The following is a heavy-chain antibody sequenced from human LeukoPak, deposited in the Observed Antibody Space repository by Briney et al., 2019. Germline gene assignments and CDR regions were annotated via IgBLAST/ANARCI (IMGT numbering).Heavy chain of an antibody. CDR2: ISSNGGTT. J-gene: IGHJ4*02. D-gene: IGHD5-18*01. V-gene: IGHV3-64*04. CDR3: ARQQLQLWYD. CDR1: GFTFSSYA. Sequence: GGSLRLSCSASGFTFSSYAMHWVRQAPGKGLEYVSAISSNGGTTYYADSVKGRFTISRDNSKNSLYLQMNSLRAEDTAVYYCARQQLQLWYDWGQGTLVTVSS.